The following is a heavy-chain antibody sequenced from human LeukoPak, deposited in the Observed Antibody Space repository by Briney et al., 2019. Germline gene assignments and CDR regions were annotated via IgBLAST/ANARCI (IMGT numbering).Heavy chain of an antibody. CDR1: GFTFSSYA. CDR3: AKVAMIVVVTPRVNFEY. V-gene: IGHV3-23*01. D-gene: IGHD3-22*01. CDR2: ISGSGGST. Sequence: QPGGSLRLSCAASGFTFSSYAMSWVRQAPGKGLEWVSSISGSGGSTYYADSVKGRFTISRDNSKNTLYLQMNSLRAEDTAVYYCAKVAMIVVVTPRVNFEYWGQGTLVTVSS. J-gene: IGHJ4*02.